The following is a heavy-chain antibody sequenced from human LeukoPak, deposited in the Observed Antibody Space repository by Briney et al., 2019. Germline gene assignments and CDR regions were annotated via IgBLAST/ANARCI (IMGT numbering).Heavy chain of an antibody. CDR3: ARGWYSSSPQVY. J-gene: IGHJ4*02. CDR2: IIPIFGTA. V-gene: IGHV1-69*05. Sequence: SVKVSCKASGGTFSSYAISWVRQAPGQGLEWMGGIIPIFGTANYAQKFQGRVTMTTDTSTSTAYMELRSLRSDDTAVYYCARGWYSSSPQVYWGQGTLVTVSS. D-gene: IGHD6-6*01. CDR1: GGTFSSYA.